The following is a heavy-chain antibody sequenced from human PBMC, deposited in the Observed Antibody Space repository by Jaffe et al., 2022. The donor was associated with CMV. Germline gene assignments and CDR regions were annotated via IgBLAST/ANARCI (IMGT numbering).Heavy chain of an antibody. Sequence: EVQLVQSGAEVKKPGESLRISCKGSGYSFTSYWISWVRQMPGKGLEWMGRIDPSDSYTNYSPSFQGHVTISADKSISTAYLQWSSLKASDTAMYYCARHFWVRGVIQYYYMDVWGKGTTVTVSS. CDR1: GYSFTSYW. V-gene: IGHV5-10-1*03. CDR3: ARHFWVRGVIQYYYMDV. D-gene: IGHD3-10*01. J-gene: IGHJ6*03. CDR2: IDPSDSYT.